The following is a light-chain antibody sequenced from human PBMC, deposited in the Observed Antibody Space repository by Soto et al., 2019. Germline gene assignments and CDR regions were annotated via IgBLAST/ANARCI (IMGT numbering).Light chain of an antibody. CDR2: AAS. CDR1: QSISSY. V-gene: IGKV1-39*01. CDR3: QQSYSTPQT. J-gene: IGKJ1*01. Sequence: TSTVRASQSISSYLNWYQQKPGKAPKLLIYAASSLQSGVPSRFSGSGSGTDFTLTISSLQPEDFATYYCQQSYSTPQTFGQGSKVDIK.